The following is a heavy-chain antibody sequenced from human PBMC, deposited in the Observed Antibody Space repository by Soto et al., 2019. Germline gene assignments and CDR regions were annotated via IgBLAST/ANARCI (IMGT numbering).Heavy chain of an antibody. Sequence: GGSLRLSCAASEFTFSNFGMHWVRQAPGKGLEWLALIWYDGSNKYYADSVKGRFAISRDNSKNTLYLQMSNLRAEDTAVYYCARVPLLNAVIWSGRRSVTSYYYSYMDVWGKGTTVTVSS. CDR3: ARVPLLNAVIWSGRRSVTSYYYSYMDV. CDR2: IWYDGSNK. D-gene: IGHD3-3*01. J-gene: IGHJ6*03. CDR1: EFTFSNFG. V-gene: IGHV3-33*01.